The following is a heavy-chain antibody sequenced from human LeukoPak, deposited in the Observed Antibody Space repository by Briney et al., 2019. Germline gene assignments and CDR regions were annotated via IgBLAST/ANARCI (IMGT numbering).Heavy chain of an antibody. V-gene: IGHV3-7*01. Sequence: GGSLRLSCAASGFTFSSYWMSWVRQAPGKGLEWVANIKQDGGEKYYVDSVKGRFTISRDNAKNSLYLQMNSLRAEDTAVYYCARDHCSSTSCYIAGVDSYYYGMDVWGQGTTVTVSS. J-gene: IGHJ6*02. CDR2: IKQDGGEK. CDR3: ARDHCSSTSCYIAGVDSYYYGMDV. D-gene: IGHD2-2*02. CDR1: GFTFSSYW.